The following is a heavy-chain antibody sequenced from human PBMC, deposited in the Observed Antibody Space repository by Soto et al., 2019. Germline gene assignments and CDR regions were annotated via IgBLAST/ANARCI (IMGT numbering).Heavy chain of an antibody. V-gene: IGHV4-59*01. CDR3: ARVWGGAFDI. J-gene: IGHJ3*02. CDR1: GGSISTYY. CDR2: IFYSGNT. Sequence: TSETLSLTCTISGGSISTYYYSWIRQPPGKGPEWIGFIFYSGNTNYNPSLKSRVTISVDTSKNQFSLKLSSVTAADTAVYYCARVWGGAFDIWGQGTMVTVSS. D-gene: IGHD3-10*01.